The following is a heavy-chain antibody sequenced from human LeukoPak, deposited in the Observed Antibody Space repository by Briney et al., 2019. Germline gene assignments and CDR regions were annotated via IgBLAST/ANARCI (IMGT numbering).Heavy chain of an antibody. V-gene: IGHV4-59*01. J-gene: IGHJ5*02. D-gene: IGHD6-13*01. CDR3: ARIDSSSWYSAWFDP. Sequence: SETLSLTCTVSGGSISSYYWSWIRQPPGKGLEWIGYIYYSGSTNYNPSLKSRVTISVDTSKNQFSLKLSSVTAADTAVYYCARIDSSSWYSAWFDPWGQGTLVTVSS. CDR2: IYYSGST. CDR1: GGSISSYY.